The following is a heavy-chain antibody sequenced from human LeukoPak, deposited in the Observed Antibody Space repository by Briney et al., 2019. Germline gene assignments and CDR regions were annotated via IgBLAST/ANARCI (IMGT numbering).Heavy chain of an antibody. CDR2: IYHSGST. J-gene: IGHJ5*02. D-gene: IGHD6-13*01. V-gene: IGHV4-30-2*01. Sequence: SETLSLTRAVSGGSISSGGYSWSWIRQPPGKGLEWIGYIYHSGSTYYNPSLKSRVTISVDRSKNQFSLKLSSVTAADTAVYYCARGWPRGRAAAGLYNWFDPWGQGTLVTVSS. CDR1: GGSISSGGYS. CDR3: ARGWPRGRAAAGLYNWFDP.